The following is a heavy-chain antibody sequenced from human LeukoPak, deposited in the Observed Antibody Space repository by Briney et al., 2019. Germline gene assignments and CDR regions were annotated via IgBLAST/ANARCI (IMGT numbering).Heavy chain of an antibody. Sequence: GGSLRLSCAASGFTFSGSAMHWVRQASGKGLEWVGRIRSKANSYATVYAVSVKGRFTISRDDSKNAAYLQMNSLKTEDTAVYYCTSGLSVLRSNNTPVDYWGQGTLVTVSS. CDR2: IRSKANSYAT. J-gene: IGHJ4*02. CDR3: TSGLSVLRSNNTPVDY. CDR1: GFTFSGSA. V-gene: IGHV3-73*01. D-gene: IGHD4-17*01.